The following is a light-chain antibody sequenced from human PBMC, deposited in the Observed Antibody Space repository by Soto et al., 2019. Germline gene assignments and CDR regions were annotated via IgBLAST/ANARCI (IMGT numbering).Light chain of an antibody. CDR1: TSNIAGNT. Sequence: QSVLTQPPSLSGTPGQRVTISCSGSTSNIAGNTVHWYQHLPETAPKLLIYIDDQRPSGVPDRFSGSKSGTSASLAISGLQSEDEADYYCQSFDSHVLGLLFGVGTKLTVL. J-gene: IGLJ2*01. V-gene: IGLV1-44*01. CDR2: IDD. CDR3: QSFDSHVLGLL.